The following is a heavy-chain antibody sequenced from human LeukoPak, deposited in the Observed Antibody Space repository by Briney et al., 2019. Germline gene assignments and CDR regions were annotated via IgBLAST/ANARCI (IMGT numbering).Heavy chain of an antibody. J-gene: IGHJ4*02. V-gene: IGHV4-4*07. CDR3: AKMFNADVYFEY. CDR2: IYPSGNT. Sequence: SETLSLTCTVSRGSTSTYYWSWIRQPAGKGLEWIGRIYPSGNTNFNPSLMSRVTMSIDTSKNQFFLKLSSVTAADTAVYYCAKMFNADVYFEYWGQGILVTVSS. CDR1: RGSTSTYY. D-gene: IGHD2-2*01.